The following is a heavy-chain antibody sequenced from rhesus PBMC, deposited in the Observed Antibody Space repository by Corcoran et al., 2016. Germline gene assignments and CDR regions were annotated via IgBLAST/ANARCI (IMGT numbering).Heavy chain of an antibody. J-gene: IGHJ5-1*01. Sequence: EVQLVETGGGLVQPGGSLKLFCAASGFTFSSYGMSWVRQAPGKGLEWISAINRGGGSTYYANSLKGRSTMSKDHSKNTLSLQMDSLRAEDTAVYYCAKAGGAAAVVWGPGVLVTVSS. D-gene: IGHD6-25*01. CDR3: AKAGGAAAVV. V-gene: IGHV3S5*01. CDR1: GFTFSSYG. CDR2: INRGGGST.